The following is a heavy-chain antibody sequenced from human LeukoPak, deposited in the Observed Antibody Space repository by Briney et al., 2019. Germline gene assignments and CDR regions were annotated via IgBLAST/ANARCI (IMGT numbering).Heavy chain of an antibody. Sequence: GGSLRLSCVASGFTFSNAYMSWVRQAPGKGLEWVGRIKTILDGGSTDYAAPVKGRFTISRDDSKNTLYLQMKSLETEDTAIYYCATDQWEGDFWGQGTLVTVSS. CDR2: IKTILDGGST. V-gene: IGHV3-15*01. CDR3: ATDQWEGDF. D-gene: IGHD1-26*01. CDR1: GFTFSNAY. J-gene: IGHJ4*02.